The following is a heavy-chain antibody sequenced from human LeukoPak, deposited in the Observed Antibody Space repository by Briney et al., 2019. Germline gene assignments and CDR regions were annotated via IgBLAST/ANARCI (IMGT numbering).Heavy chain of an antibody. Sequence: ASVKVSCKASGYTFTSYGISWVRQAPGQGLEWMGWISAYNGNTNYAQKLQGRVTMTTDTSTSTAYIELRSLRSDDTALDYGARESILESAHFYYYMDVWGKGTTVTISS. J-gene: IGHJ6*03. CDR2: ISAYNGNT. D-gene: IGHD2-21*01. CDR1: GYTFTSYG. V-gene: IGHV1-18*01. CDR3: ARESILESAHFYYYMDV.